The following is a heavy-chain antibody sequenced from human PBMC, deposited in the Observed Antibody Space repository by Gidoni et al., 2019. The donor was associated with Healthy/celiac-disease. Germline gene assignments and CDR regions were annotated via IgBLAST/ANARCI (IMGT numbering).Heavy chain of an antibody. CDR2: INHSGST. D-gene: IGHD2-15*01. V-gene: IGHV4-34*01. CDR1: GGSSSGYY. CDR3: ARAYEGCSGGSCYSLGEFDY. J-gene: IGHJ4*02. Sequence: QVQLQQWGAGLLKPSETLSLTGADHGGSSSGYYWSWIRQPPGKGLEWIGEINHSGSTNYDPSLKSRVTISVDTSKNQFSLKLSSVTAADTAVYYCARAYEGCSGGSCYSLGEFDYWGQGTLVTVSS.